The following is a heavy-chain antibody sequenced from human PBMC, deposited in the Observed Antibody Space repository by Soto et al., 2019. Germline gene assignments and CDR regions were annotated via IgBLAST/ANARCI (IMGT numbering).Heavy chain of an antibody. Sequence: SETLSLTCAVSGGSISSGDYYWSWIRQPPGKGLEWIGYIYYSGSTYYNPSLKSRVTISVDTSKNQFSLKLSSVTAADTAVYYCASTSGGYFDYWGQGTLVTVSS. V-gene: IGHV4-30-4*01. CDR1: GGSISSGDYY. CDR3: ASTSGGYFDY. CDR2: IYYSGST. J-gene: IGHJ4*02. D-gene: IGHD1-1*01.